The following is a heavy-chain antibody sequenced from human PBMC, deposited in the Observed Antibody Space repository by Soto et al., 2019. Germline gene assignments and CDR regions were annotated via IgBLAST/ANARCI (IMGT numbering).Heavy chain of an antibody. V-gene: IGHV5-51*01. CDR3: ARQRLWGTSGYYYFEP. Sequence: PGESLKISCKGSGHIFSNYWIGWVRQMPGKGLEWMGIIYPGDSDTRYSPSFQGQVTITVDKSINTAYLQWSRLKASDTAIYYCARQRLWGTSGYYYFEPWGQGTLVTVSS. CDR1: GHIFSNYW. CDR2: IYPGDSDT. J-gene: IGHJ4*02. D-gene: IGHD3-22*01.